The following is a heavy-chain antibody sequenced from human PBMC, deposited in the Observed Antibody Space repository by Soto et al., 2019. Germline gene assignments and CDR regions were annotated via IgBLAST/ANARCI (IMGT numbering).Heavy chain of an antibody. CDR1: GFTFSSYW. CDR2: IKQDGSEK. J-gene: IGHJ6*03. Sequence: PGGSLRLSCAASGFTFSSYWMSWVRQAPGKGQEWVANIKQDGSEKYYADSVKGRFTISRDNAKNTLYLQMNSLRAEDTAVYYCAKVGLPDFWSGYPYTYYYYYMDVWGKGTTVTVSS. CDR3: AKVGLPDFWSGYPYTYYYYYMDV. D-gene: IGHD3-3*01. V-gene: IGHV3-7*03.